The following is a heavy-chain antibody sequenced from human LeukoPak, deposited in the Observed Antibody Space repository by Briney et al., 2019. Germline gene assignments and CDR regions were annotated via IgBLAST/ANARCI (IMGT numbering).Heavy chain of an antibody. V-gene: IGHV1-2*02. CDR3: SRGHYYDSSGSSKYHFDY. Sequence: ASVKVSCKASGYTFTGYYMHWVRQAPGQGLEWMGWINPNSGGTNYAQKFQGRVTMTRDTSISTAYMELSRLISDDTAVYYCSRGHYYDSSGSSKYHFDYWGQGTLVTVSS. CDR2: INPNSGGT. D-gene: IGHD3-22*01. J-gene: IGHJ4*02. CDR1: GYTFTGYY.